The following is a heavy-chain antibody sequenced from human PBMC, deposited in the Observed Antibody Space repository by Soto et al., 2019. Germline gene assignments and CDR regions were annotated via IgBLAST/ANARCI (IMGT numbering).Heavy chain of an antibody. D-gene: IGHD6-13*01. J-gene: IGHJ5*02. V-gene: IGHV5-51*01. CDR1: GYSFTSYW. CDR2: IYPGDSDT. CDR3: ATRKIGSSWYDWFDP. Sequence: GESLKISCKGSGYSFTSYWIGWVRQMPGKGLEWMGIIYPGDSDTRYSPSFQGQVTISADKSISTAYLQWSSLKASDTAMYYCATRKIGSSWYDWFDPWGQGTLVTVSS.